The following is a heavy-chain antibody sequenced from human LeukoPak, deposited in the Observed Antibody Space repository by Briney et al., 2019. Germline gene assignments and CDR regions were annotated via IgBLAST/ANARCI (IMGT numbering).Heavy chain of an antibody. V-gene: IGHV4-59*11. CDR3: ASEQYKYGGTFDY. D-gene: IGHD1-1*01. J-gene: IGHJ4*02. CDR2: IYYSGST. CDR1: GGSISGHY. Sequence: SETLSLTCTVSGGSISGHYWSWIRQPPGKGLEWIAYIYYSGSTNYNPSLKSRVTISVDTSKNQFSLRLSSVTAADTAVYYCASEQYKYGGTFDYWGQGTLVTVSS.